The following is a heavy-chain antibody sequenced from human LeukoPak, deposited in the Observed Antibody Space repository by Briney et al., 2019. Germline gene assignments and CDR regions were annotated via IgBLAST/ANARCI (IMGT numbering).Heavy chain of an antibody. J-gene: IGHJ4*02. CDR2: INPRSGGT. V-gene: IGHV1-2*02. CDR1: GYTFTKYF. CDR3: ARDRTLLGYCSGGSCYDRGNYFDY. D-gene: IGHD2-15*01. Sequence: ASVKVSCKASGYTFTKYFIHWVRQAPGQGLEWMGWINPRSGGTNNAQKFQGRVTMTRDTSINTAYMELSSLRSEDTAVYYCARDRTLLGYCSGGSCYDRGNYFDYWGQGTLVTVSS.